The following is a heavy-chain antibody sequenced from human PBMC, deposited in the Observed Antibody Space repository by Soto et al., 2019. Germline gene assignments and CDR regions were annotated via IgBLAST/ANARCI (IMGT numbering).Heavy chain of an antibody. CDR1: GFTVSNNY. CDR2: IYSGGYT. Sequence: EVQLVESGGGLIQPGGSLRLSCAVSGFTVSNNYMSWVRQAPGKGLEGVSVIYSGGYTAYGDSVKGRFTISRDNSKNTSIPQMKTGRPGARAVVYGASQPGGGGYWGQGTLVTVSS. J-gene: IGHJ4*02. V-gene: IGHV3-53*01. CDR3: ASQPGGGGY. D-gene: IGHD3-10*01.